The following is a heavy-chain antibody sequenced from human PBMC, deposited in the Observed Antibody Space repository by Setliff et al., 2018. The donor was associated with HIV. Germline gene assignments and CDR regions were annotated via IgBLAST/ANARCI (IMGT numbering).Heavy chain of an antibody. Sequence: PSETLSLTCTVSGGSIHSVAFLWAWIRQPAGKGLAWIGRIFRAGNATYNPSLKSRAILSVDTSQNQFSLQLKYVTASDSTIYYCAREQYHFVVDSYYYYGMDVWGKGNTGTFSS. V-gene: IGHV4-61*02. D-gene: IGHD3-9*01. CDR2: IFRAGNA. J-gene: IGHJ6*04. CDR1: GGSIHSVAFL. CDR3: AREQYHFVVDSYYYYGMDV.